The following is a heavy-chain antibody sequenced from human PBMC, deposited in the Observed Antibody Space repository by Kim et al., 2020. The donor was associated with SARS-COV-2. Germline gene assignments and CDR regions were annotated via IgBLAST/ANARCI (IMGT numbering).Heavy chain of an antibody. CDR1: GGSVNSASYF. Sequence: SETLSLTCSVSGGSVNSASYFWSWIRHHPQKGLEWIGYINYSGTTSNSPSLKSRATLSVDTSKNQFSLNLRSVTAGDTSIYYCARVPVDGRSCPPYKMD. CDR3: ARVPVDGRSCPPYKMD. D-gene: IGHD3-10*01. CDR2: INYSGTT. V-gene: IGHV4-31*03. J-gene: IGHJ6*03.